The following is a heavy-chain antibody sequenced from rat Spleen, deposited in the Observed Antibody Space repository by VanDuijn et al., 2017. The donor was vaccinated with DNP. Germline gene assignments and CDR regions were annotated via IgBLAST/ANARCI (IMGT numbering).Heavy chain of an antibody. CDR3: ARWRDWYFDF. J-gene: IGHJ1*01. V-gene: IGHV3-1*01. CDR2: ISYSGYT. D-gene: IGHD1-11*01. CDR1: GYSITSSY. Sequence: EVQLQESGPGLVKPSQSLSLTCSVTGYSITSSYRWNWIRKFPRNKMEWMGYISYSGYTSYNPSLKSRISITRDTSKNQFFLHLNSITTEDTGTYYCARWRDWYFDFWGPGTMVTVSS.